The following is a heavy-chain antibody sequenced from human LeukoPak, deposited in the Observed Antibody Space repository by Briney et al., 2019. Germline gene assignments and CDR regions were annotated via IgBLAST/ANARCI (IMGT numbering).Heavy chain of an antibody. CDR1: GFTFSSYA. CDR2: ISGSGGST. V-gene: IGHV3-23*01. D-gene: IGHD1-26*01. Sequence: GGSLRLSCAASGFTFSSYAMSWVRQAPGKELEWVSAISGSGGSTYYADSVKGRFTISRDNSKNTLYLQMNSLRAEDTAVYYCAKPKYSGTYGGFDYWGQGTLVTVSS. J-gene: IGHJ4*02. CDR3: AKPKYSGTYGGFDY.